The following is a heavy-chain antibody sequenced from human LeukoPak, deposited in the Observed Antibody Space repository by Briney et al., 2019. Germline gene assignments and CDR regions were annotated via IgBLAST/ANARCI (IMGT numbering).Heavy chain of an antibody. CDR3: ARGDGRGSYKDYYFDY. Sequence: GGSLRLSCAASGFTFSIYTINWVPQAPGKGLEWVSSISSSSSYKYYADSVKGRLTISRDNAKNSLYLQMNSLRAEDTAVYYCARGDGRGSYKDYYFDYWGQGTLVTVSS. V-gene: IGHV3-21*01. CDR1: GFTFSIYT. D-gene: IGHD1-26*01. CDR2: ISSSSSYK. J-gene: IGHJ4*02.